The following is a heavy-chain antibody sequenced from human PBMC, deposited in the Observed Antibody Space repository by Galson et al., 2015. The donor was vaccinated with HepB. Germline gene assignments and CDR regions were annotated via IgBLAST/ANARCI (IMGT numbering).Heavy chain of an antibody. V-gene: IGHV3-30*04. CDR1: GFTFSSYA. CDR2: ISYDGSNK. CDR3: ARQVGSGWYYVDY. Sequence: SLRLSCAASGFTFSSYAMHWVRQAPGKGLEWVAVISYDGSNKYYADSVKGRFTISRDNSKNTLYLQMNSLRAEDTAVYYCARQVGSGWYYVDYWGQGTLVTVSS. D-gene: IGHD6-19*01. J-gene: IGHJ4*02.